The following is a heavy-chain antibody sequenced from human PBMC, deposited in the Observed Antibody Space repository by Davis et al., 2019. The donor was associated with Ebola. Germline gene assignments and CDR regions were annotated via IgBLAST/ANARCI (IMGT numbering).Heavy chain of an antibody. Sequence: GGSLRLSCAASGFTFDDYVMHWVRQAPGKGLEWVSGISWNSVGIGYADSVKGRFTISRDDAKNSLYLQMNSLKAEDTAVYYCVRVYSGSYDPWGQGTLATVSS. CDR1: GFTFDDYV. V-gene: IGHV3-9*01. D-gene: IGHD1-26*01. CDR3: VRVYSGSYDP. CDR2: ISWNSVGI. J-gene: IGHJ5*02.